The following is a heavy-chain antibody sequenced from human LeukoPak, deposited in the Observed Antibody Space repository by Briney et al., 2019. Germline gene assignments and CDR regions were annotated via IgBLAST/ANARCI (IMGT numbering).Heavy chain of an antibody. Sequence: SETLSLTCTVSGGSISSSSYYWGWIRQPPGKGLEWIGSIYYSGSTYYNPSLKSRVTISVDTSKSQFSLKLSSVTAADTAVYYCARLGSYWDYYYYMDVWGKGTTVTVSS. V-gene: IGHV4-39*01. CDR1: GGSISSSSYY. D-gene: IGHD1-26*01. J-gene: IGHJ6*03. CDR2: IYYSGST. CDR3: ARLGSYWDYYYYMDV.